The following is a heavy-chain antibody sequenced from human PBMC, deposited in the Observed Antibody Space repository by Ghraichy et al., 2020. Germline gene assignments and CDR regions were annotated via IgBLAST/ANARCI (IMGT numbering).Heavy chain of an antibody. V-gene: IGHV3-23*01. Sequence: GGSLRLSCAASGFTFSSYAMSWVRQAPGKGLEWVSAISGSGGSTYYADSVKGRFTISRDNSKNTLYLQMNSLRAEDTAVYYCAKESPYYDYIWGSYRPPDYWGQGTLVTVSS. CDR1: GFTFSSYA. CDR2: ISGSGGST. D-gene: IGHD3-16*02. CDR3: AKESPYYDYIWGSYRPPDY. J-gene: IGHJ4*02.